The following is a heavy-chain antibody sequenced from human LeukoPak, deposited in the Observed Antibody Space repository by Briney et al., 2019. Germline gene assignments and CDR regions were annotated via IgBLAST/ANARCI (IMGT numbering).Heavy chain of an antibody. CDR1: GYTFTGYY. D-gene: IGHD6-13*01. Sequence: EASVKVSCKASGYTFTGYYMHWVRQGPGQGHEWMGWINPNSGGTNYAQKFQGRVTMTRDTSISTAYMELSRLRSDDTAVYYCARGRAAAKLVGDWFDPWGQGTLVTVSS. V-gene: IGHV1-2*02. CDR3: ARGRAAAKLVGDWFDP. CDR2: INPNSGGT. J-gene: IGHJ5*02.